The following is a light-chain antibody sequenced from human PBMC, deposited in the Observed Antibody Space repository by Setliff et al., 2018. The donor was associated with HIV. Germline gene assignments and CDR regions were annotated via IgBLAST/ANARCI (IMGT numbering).Light chain of an antibody. CDR2: GNI. J-gene: IGLJ2*01. CDR3: QSYDSSLSGVV. V-gene: IGLV1-40*01. CDR1: SSNIGGYD. Sequence: QSVLTQPPSVSGAPGQRVTISCTGRSSNIGGYDVHWYQQLPGTAPKLLIYGNINRPSGVPDRFSGSKSGASASLAITGLQGEDEADYYCQSYDSSLSGVVFGGGTK.